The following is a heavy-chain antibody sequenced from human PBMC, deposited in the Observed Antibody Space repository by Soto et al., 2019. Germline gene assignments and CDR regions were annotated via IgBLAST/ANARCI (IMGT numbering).Heavy chain of an antibody. CDR2: IYSGGST. Sequence: GSLRLSCAASGFTVSSNYMSWVRQAPGKGLEWVSVIYSGGSTYYADSVKGRFTISRDNSKNTLYLQMNSLRAEDTAVYYCARRDSSGYYYFDYWGQGTLVTVSS. CDR3: ARRDSSGYYYFDY. D-gene: IGHD3-22*01. CDR1: GFTVSSNY. V-gene: IGHV3-53*01. J-gene: IGHJ4*02.